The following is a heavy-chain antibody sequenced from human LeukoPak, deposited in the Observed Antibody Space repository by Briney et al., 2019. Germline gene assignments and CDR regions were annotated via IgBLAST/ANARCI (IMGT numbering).Heavy chain of an antibody. CDR3: ARAIIVGATSPLKDYNWFDP. Sequence: ETLSLTCTDPGDSISSNYWSWIRQPPAPGPESTGYSYYNGTANYNTSLMCRVTISVDTSKNQFSLKLSSVTAADTAVYYCARAIIVGATSPLKDYNWFDPWGQGTLVTVSS. D-gene: IGHD1-26*01. V-gene: IGHV4-59*01. CDR1: GDSISSNY. J-gene: IGHJ5*02. CDR2: SYYNGTA.